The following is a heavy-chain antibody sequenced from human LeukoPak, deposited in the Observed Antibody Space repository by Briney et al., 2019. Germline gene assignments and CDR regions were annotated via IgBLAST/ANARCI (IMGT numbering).Heavy chain of an antibody. CDR3: ARALFDYGDYVFDP. V-gene: IGHV3-21*01. CDR1: GFTVSGNH. Sequence: GGSLRLSCVASGFTVSGNHMNWVRQAPGKGLEWVSSISSSSSYIYYADSVKGRFTISRDNAKNSLYLQMNSLRAEDTAVYYCARALFDYGDYVFDPWGQGTLVTVSS. D-gene: IGHD4-17*01. CDR2: ISSSSSYI. J-gene: IGHJ5*02.